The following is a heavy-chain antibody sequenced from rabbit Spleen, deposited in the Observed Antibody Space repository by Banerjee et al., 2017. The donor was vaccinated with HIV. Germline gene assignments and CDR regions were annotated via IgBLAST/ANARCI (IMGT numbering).Heavy chain of an antibody. CDR2: IDVGSSGRT. Sequence: QEQLEESGGDLVKPEGSLTLTCTASGFSFSRSYWICWVRQAPGKGLEWIACIDVGSSGRTYYANWAKGRFIISKTSSTTVILQMTSLTAADTATYFCARNYVNVFDPWGPGTLVTVS. D-gene: IGHD1-1*01. CDR1: GFSFSRSYW. CDR3: ARNYVNVFDP. J-gene: IGHJ2*01. V-gene: IGHV1S45*01.